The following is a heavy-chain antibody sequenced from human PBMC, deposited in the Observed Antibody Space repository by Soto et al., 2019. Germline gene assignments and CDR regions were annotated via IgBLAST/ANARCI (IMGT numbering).Heavy chain of an antibody. V-gene: IGHV3-23*01. D-gene: IGHD3-3*01. Sequence: GESLKISCAASGFTFSSYAMSWVRQAPGKGLEWVSAISGSGGSTYYADSVKGRFTISRDNSKNTLYLQMNSLRAEDTAVYYCAARMYDFWSGYYFDYWGQGTLVTVSS. CDR1: GFTFSSYA. CDR3: AARMYDFWSGYYFDY. J-gene: IGHJ4*02. CDR2: ISGSGGST.